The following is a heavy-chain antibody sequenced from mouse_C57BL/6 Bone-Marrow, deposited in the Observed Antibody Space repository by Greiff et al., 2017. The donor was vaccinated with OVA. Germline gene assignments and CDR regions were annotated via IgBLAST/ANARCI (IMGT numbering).Heavy chain of an antibody. D-gene: IGHD2-3*01. CDR1: GYTFTSYW. CDR3: ARWLLRGWYFDV. Sequence: QVQLKQSGAELVKPGASVKLSCKASGYTFTSYWMQWVKQRPGQGLEWIGEIDPSDSYTNYNQKFKGKATLTVDTSSSTAYMQLSSLTSEDSAVYYCARWLLRGWYFDVWGTGTTVTVSS. CDR2: IDPSDSYT. J-gene: IGHJ1*03. V-gene: IGHV1-50*01.